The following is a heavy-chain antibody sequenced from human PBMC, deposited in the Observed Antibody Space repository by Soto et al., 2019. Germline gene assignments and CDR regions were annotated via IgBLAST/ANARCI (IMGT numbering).Heavy chain of an antibody. CDR2: IHYSGTT. CDR1: GGSVSYGSYY. V-gene: IGHV4-61*01. CDR3: ARDRYGSAYFDF. Sequence: QVQLQESGPGLVKPSETLSLTCTVSGGSVSYGSYYWTWIRQPPGKGLEWIGYIHYSGTTNYNPTLKSRVTIPVDTSKHRFSLNLSSVTAADTAVYYCARDRYGSAYFDFWGQGTLVTVSS. D-gene: IGHD3-10*01. J-gene: IGHJ4*02.